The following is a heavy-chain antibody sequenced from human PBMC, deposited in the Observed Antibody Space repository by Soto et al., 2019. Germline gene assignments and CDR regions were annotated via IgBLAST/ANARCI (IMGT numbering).Heavy chain of an antibody. CDR3: ARYSVATIRFFDY. Sequence: QVQLQESGPGLVKPSETLSLTCTVSGDSITDYYWSWIRESPGKGLEWIAYIHHTGTANYNPSLKSRVTISVDTSKSQFSLRLSSVTAADTAVYFCARYSVATIRFFDYWSQGTLVTVSS. CDR1: GDSITDYY. CDR2: IHHTGTA. J-gene: IGHJ4*02. V-gene: IGHV4-59*01. D-gene: IGHD5-12*01.